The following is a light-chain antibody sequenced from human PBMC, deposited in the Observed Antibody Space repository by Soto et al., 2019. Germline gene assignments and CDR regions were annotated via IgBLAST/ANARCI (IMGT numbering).Light chain of an antibody. V-gene: IGKV2-28*01. CDR3: MQALEMRT. CDR2: LGS. J-gene: IGKJ1*01. CDR1: KSLLYSNGYNY. Sequence: DIVMTQSPLSLTVTPGEPASISCRATKSLLYSNGYNYLDWYLQRPGQPPQLLIYLGSNRASGVTDRFSGSGSGTDFTLKISRVEAEDVGIYYCMQALEMRTFGQGTKVEIK.